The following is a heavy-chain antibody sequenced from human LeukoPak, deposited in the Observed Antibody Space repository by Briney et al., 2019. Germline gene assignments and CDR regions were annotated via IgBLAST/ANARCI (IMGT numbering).Heavy chain of an antibody. CDR1: GFTFGDYA. CDR3: TRDPAGYAYGYSFFDY. CDR2: IRSETYGGTT. D-gene: IGHD3-22*01. J-gene: IGHJ4*02. V-gene: IGHV3-49*03. Sequence: GRSLRLSCTASGFTFGDYAMSWFRQAPGKGLEWVGFIRSETYGGTTEYAASVKGRFSISRDDSKSIAYLQMNSLKTEDTAVYFCTRDPAGYAYGYSFFDYWGQGNLVTVSS.